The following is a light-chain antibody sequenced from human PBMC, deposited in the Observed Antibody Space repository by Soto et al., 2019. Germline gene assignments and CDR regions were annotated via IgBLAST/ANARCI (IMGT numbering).Light chain of an antibody. CDR2: EGS. CDR3: CSYAGSSSV. Sequence: QSVLTQPASVSGSPGQSITISCTGTSSDVGSYNLVSWYQRHPGKAPKLMIYEGSKRPSGVSNRFSGSKSGNTASLTISGLQAEDEADYYCCSYAGSSSVFGGGTKLTVL. CDR1: SSDVGSYNL. J-gene: IGLJ2*01. V-gene: IGLV2-23*01.